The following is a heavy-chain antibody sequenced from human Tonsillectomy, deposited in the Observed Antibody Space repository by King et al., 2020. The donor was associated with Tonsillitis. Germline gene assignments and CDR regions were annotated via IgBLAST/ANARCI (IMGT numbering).Heavy chain of an antibody. Sequence: QLQESGPGLVKPSETLSLTCTVSGGSISSSSYYWGWIRQPPGKGLEWIGSIYYSGRTYYNPSLKSRVTISVDTSKNQFSLKLRSVTAADTAVYYCARESSLTGSIYYYYGMDVWGQGTTVTVSS. CDR3: ARESSLTGSIYYYYGMDV. CDR1: GGSISSSSYY. CDR2: IYYSGRT. D-gene: IGHD3-9*01. J-gene: IGHJ6*02. V-gene: IGHV4-39*01.